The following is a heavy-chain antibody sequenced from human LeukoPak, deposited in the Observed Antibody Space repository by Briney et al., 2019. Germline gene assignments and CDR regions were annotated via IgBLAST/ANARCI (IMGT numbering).Heavy chain of an antibody. V-gene: IGHV4-38-2*01. CDR3: AIRGYCSSTSCYGGFDP. D-gene: IGHD2-2*01. CDR1: GYSISSGYY. CDR2: IYHSGSA. Sequence: SETLSLTCAVSGYSISSGYYWGWIRQPPGKGLEWIGSIYHSGSAYYNPSLKSRVTISVDTSKNQFSLKLSSVTAADTAVYYCAIRGYCSSTSCYGGFDPWGQGTLVTVSS. J-gene: IGHJ5*02.